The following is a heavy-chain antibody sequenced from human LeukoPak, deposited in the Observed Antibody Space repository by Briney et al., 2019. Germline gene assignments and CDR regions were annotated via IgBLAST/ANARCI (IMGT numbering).Heavy chain of an antibody. V-gene: IGHV4-4*07. CDR1: GGSISNYY. CDR2: ISTSGSS. CDR3: ARGASGSSLSGFDI. Sequence: SETLSLTCTVSGGSISNYYWNWIRQPAGKGLQWTGYISTSGSSNYSPSLKSRVTMSIDTSKNQFSLNLSSVTAADTAVYYCARGASGSSLSGFDIWGQGTMVTASS. D-gene: IGHD1-26*01. J-gene: IGHJ3*02.